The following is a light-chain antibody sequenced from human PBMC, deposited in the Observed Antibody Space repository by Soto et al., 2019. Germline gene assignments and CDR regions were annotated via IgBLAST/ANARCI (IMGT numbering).Light chain of an antibody. Sequence: DIQMTQSPSSLSVSVGDRVTITCRASQSITSYLNWYQQKLGKAPKLLIYGASSLQSGVPSRFSGSGSGTDFTLTISSLQPEDFATYYCQQSYGTPTFGQGTRLEIK. V-gene: IGKV1-39*01. CDR2: GAS. CDR3: QQSYGTPT. CDR1: QSITSY. J-gene: IGKJ5*01.